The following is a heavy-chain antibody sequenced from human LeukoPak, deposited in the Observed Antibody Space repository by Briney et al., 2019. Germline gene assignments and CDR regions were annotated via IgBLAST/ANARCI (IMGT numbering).Heavy chain of an antibody. Sequence: TGGSLRLSCAASGFTFSTCHIHWVRQAPGKGLEWVALVWHDGSKTYYADSVKGGFTVSRDNSKNTLYLQMNSLRAEDTAVYYCAKDSNDYGDYNYFNFWGQGALVTVSS. CDR1: GFTFSTCH. CDR2: VWHDGSKT. J-gene: IGHJ4*02. V-gene: IGHV3-33*06. D-gene: IGHD4-17*01. CDR3: AKDSNDYGDYNYFNF.